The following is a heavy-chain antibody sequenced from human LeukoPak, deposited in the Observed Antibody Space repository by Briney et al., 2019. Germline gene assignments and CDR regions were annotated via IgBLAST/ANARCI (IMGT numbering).Heavy chain of an antibody. J-gene: IGHJ6*04. D-gene: IGHD7-27*01. V-gene: IGHV3-21*01. CDR1: GFTSSSYS. CDR2: ISSSSSYI. CDR3: ATLGSNYGMDV. Sequence: PGGSLRLSCAASGFTSSSYSMNWVHQAPGKGLEWVSSISSSSSYIYYADSVKGRFTISRDNAKNSLYLQMNSLRAEDTAVYYCATLGSNYGMDVWGKGTTVTVSS.